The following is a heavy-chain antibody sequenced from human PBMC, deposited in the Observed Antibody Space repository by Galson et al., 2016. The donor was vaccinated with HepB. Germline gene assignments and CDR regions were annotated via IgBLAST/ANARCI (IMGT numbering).Heavy chain of an antibody. CDR3: ARGGPSVTDY. CDR1: GGSATISY. D-gene: IGHD4-17*01. CDR2: IFASGNT. V-gene: IGHV4-59*02. Sequence: SETLSLTCTVSGGSATISYWSWIRQSPGGRLEWIGYIFASGNTNYNPSLESRVAMSIDTSKKQISPTLRSVTAADTAVYYCARGGPSVTDYWGQGTLVTVSS. J-gene: IGHJ4*02.